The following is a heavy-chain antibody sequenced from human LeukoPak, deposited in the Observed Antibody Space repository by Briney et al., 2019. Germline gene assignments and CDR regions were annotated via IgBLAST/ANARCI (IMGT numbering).Heavy chain of an antibody. CDR3: ARDSIVYDILTGYPFNRNYFDY. J-gene: IGHJ4*02. D-gene: IGHD3-9*01. CDR2: IIPIFGAA. CDR1: GGTFSSYA. Sequence: ASVKVSCKASGGTFSSYAISWVRQAPGQGLEWMGRIIPIFGAANYAQKFQGRVTITTDESTSTAYMELSSLRSEDTAVYYCARDSIVYDILTGYPFNRNYFDYWGQGTLVTVFS. V-gene: IGHV1-69*05.